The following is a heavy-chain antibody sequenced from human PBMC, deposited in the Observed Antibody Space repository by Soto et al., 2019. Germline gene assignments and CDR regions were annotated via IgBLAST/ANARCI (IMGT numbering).Heavy chain of an antibody. CDR1: GGSISSSSYY. Sequence: TSETLSLTCTVSGGSISSSSYYWGWIRQPPGKGLEWIGSIYYSGSTYYNPSLKSRVTISVDTSKNQFSLKLSSVTAADTAVYYCARHDSSSFSPPWFDPWGQGTLVTVSS. V-gene: IGHV4-39*01. D-gene: IGHD6-6*01. CDR2: IYYSGST. CDR3: ARHDSSSFSPPWFDP. J-gene: IGHJ5*02.